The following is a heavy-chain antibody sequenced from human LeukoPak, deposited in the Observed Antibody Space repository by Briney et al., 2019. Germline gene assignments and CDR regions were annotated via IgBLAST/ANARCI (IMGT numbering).Heavy chain of an antibody. J-gene: IGHJ6*03. CDR1: GGTFSSCA. CDR3: ARGPAYSSGWYGDYYYYMDV. D-gene: IGHD6-19*01. CDR2: IIPIFGTA. Sequence: SVKVSCKASGGTFSSCAISWVRQAPGQGLEWMGGIIPIFGTANYAQKFQGRVTITADESTSTAYMELSSLRSEDTAVYYCARGPAYSSGWYGDYYYYMDVWGKGTRSPSP. V-gene: IGHV1-69*13.